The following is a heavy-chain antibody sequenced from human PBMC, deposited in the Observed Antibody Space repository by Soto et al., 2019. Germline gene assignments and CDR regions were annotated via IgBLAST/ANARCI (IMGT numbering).Heavy chain of an antibody. CDR2: ISSSSSTI. V-gene: IGHV3-48*02. CDR3: ARGDSSSWFNFDY. Sequence: GGSLILCCAASGFTFSICGVNWVRQAPGKGLEWVSYISSSSSTIYYADSVKGRFTISRDNAKNSLYLQMNSLRDEDTAVYYCARGDSSSWFNFDYWGQGTLVTVSS. CDR1: GFTFSICG. D-gene: IGHD6-13*01. J-gene: IGHJ4*02.